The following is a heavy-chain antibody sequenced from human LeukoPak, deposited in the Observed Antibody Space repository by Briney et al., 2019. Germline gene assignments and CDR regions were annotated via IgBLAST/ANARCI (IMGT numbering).Heavy chain of an antibody. Sequence: GGSLRLSCAASGFTFSSYWMSWVRQAPGKGLEWVSSISSSSSYIYYADSVKGRFTISRDNAKNSLYLQMNSLRAEDTAVYYCARDPPPPYYYDSSGYYPDYWGQGTLVTVSS. CDR1: GFTFSSYW. CDR2: ISSSSSYI. V-gene: IGHV3-21*01. D-gene: IGHD3-22*01. CDR3: ARDPPPPYYYDSSGYYPDY. J-gene: IGHJ4*02.